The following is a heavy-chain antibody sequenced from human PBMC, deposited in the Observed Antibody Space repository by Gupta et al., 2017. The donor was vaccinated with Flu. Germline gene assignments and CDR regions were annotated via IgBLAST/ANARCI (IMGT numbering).Heavy chain of an antibody. CDR3: ARGASPVGSGSLAEF. V-gene: IGHV3-11*01. D-gene: IGHD3-16*01. CDR2: IDSSGGVT. Sequence: DCYTTWVAQAPGKGLEWISYIDSSGGVTYYADSVKGRFTMSRDNTKSSLYLQMNSARADDPGVYYCARGASPVGSGSLAEFWGQGARVTVSS. J-gene: IGHJ4*02. CDR1: DCY.